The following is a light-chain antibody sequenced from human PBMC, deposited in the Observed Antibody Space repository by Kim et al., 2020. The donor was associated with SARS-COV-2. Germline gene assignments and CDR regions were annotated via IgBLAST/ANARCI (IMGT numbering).Light chain of an antibody. CDR1: RSDVGGYNY. CDR3: SSYASSISWV. CDR2: DVN. V-gene: IGLV2-14*03. J-gene: IGLJ3*02. Sequence: GQSITISCTGTRSDVGGYNYVSWYQQHPGKAPKLMIYDVNNRPSGISNRFSGSKSGNTASLTISGVQAEDEADYYCSSYASSISWVFGGGTKVTVL.